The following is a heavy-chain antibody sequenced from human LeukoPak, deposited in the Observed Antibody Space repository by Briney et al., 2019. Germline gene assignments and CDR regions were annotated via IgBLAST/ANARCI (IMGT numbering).Heavy chain of an antibody. J-gene: IGHJ4*02. V-gene: IGHV4-39*07. CDR1: GGSISSSSYY. Sequence: SETLSLTCTVSGGSISSSSYYWGWIRQPPGKGLEWIGSIYYSGSTYYNPSLKSRVTISVDTSKNQFSLKLSSVTAADTAVYYCARPRKYYYGSGSYYDYWGQGTLVTVSS. D-gene: IGHD3-10*01. CDR2: IYYSGST. CDR3: ARPRKYYYGSGSYYDY.